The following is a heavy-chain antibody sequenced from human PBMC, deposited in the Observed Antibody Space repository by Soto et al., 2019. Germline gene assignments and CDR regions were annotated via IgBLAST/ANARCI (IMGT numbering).Heavy chain of an antibody. CDR2: ISYDGSNK. CDR1: GFTFSSYG. Sequence: GGSLRLSCAASGFTFSSYGMHWVRQAPGKGLEWVAVISYDGSNKYYADSVKGRFTISRDNSKNTLYLQMNSLRAEDTAVYYCAKDLLPIVVVVAATSNYFDYWGQGTLVTVS. J-gene: IGHJ4*02. CDR3: AKDLLPIVVVVAATSNYFDY. V-gene: IGHV3-30*18. D-gene: IGHD2-15*01.